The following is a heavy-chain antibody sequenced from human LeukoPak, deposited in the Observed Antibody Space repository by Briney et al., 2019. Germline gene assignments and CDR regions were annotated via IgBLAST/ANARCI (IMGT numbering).Heavy chain of an antibody. CDR3: ARAQGYYDFWSGYLYDAGFDY. D-gene: IGHD3-3*01. J-gene: IGHJ4*02. V-gene: IGHV1-2*02. Sequence: ASVKVSCKASGYTFTGYYMHWVRQAPGQGLEWMGWINPNSGGTNYAQKFQGRVTMTRDTPISTAYMELSRLRSDDTAVYYCARAQGYYDFWSGYLYDAGFDYWGQGTLVTVSS. CDR2: INPNSGGT. CDR1: GYTFTGYY.